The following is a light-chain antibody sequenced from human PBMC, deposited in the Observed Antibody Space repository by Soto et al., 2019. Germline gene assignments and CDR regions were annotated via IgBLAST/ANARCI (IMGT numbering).Light chain of an antibody. CDR1: QSVSSSY. J-gene: IGKJ4*01. Sequence: EIVVTQSPGTLSLTPGERATLSCRASQSVSSSYLAWYQQKPGQAPRLLIYGASSRATGIPDRFSGSGSGTDFTLTISRLEPEDFAVYYCQQYGSSPLTLGGGTKVDI. CDR2: GAS. V-gene: IGKV3-20*01. CDR3: QQYGSSPLT.